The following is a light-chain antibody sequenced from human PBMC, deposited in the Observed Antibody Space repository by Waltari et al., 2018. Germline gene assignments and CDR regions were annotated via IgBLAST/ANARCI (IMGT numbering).Light chain of an antibody. J-gene: IGLJ2*01. CDR3: SSYAGSNYVA. V-gene: IGLV2-8*01. CDR1: SSDIGGYKC. Sequence: QSALTQHPSAYGSPGQSVSIPWTGTSSDIGGYKCVSWYQQRPGKAPKLLIYEVTKRPSGVPDRFSGSKSANTASLTVSGLQAEDEADYYCSSYAGSNYVAFGGGTKLTVL. CDR2: EVT.